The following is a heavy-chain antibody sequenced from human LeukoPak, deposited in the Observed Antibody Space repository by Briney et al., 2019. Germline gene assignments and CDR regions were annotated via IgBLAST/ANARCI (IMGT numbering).Heavy chain of an antibody. CDR2: IKQDGSEK. V-gene: IGHV3-7*01. Sequence: PGGTLRLSCAASGFTFSSYSMNWVRQAPGKGLEWVANIKQDGSEKYYVDSVKGRFTISRDNAKNSLYLQMNSLRAEDTAVYYCARERDPYYYYYYYMDVWGKGATVTISS. J-gene: IGHJ6*03. CDR1: GFTFSSYS. CDR3: ARERDPYYYYYYYMDV.